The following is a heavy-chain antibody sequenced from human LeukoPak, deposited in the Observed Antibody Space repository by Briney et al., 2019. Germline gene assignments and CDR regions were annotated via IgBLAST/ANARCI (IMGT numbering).Heavy chain of an antibody. CDR1: GYNFTSYW. Sequence: GESLKISCKGSGYNFTSYWIGWVRQMPGKGLEWMGIIYPGDSDTRYSPSFQGQVTISADKSISTAYLQWSSLKASDTAMYYCARVEERRSWYYYDSSGYFGWFDPWGQGTLVTVSS. CDR2: IYPGDSDT. V-gene: IGHV5-51*01. J-gene: IGHJ5*02. CDR3: ARVEERRSWYYYDSSGYFGWFDP. D-gene: IGHD3-22*01.